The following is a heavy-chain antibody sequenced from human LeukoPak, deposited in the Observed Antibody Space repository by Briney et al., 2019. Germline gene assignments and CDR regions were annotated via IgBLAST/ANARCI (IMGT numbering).Heavy chain of an antibody. Sequence: PSETLSLTCTVSGGSISSHYWGWIRQPPGKGLEWIGYIYYSGSTNYNPSLKSRVTISVDTSKNQFSLKLSSVTAADTAVYYCARDAPGWLQSDYWGQGTLVTVSS. CDR2: IYYSGST. CDR1: GGSISSHY. V-gene: IGHV4-59*11. D-gene: IGHD5-24*01. J-gene: IGHJ4*02. CDR3: ARDAPGWLQSDY.